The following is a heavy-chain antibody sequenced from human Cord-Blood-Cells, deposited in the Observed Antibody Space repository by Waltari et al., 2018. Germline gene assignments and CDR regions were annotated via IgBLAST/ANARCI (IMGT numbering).Heavy chain of an antibody. V-gene: IGHV3-30*18. D-gene: IGHD3-10*01. CDR1: GFTFSRYG. CDR3: AKGPGVQGSYFEY. J-gene: IGHJ4*02. Sequence: QVQLVASGGGVVQPGRSLRFSCAASGFTFSRYGMHWVRQAPGKGLEWVAVISYEGSNKNYADSVKGRFTIARDNSKNTLYLQMNSRGGEDTGVYYCAKGPGVQGSYFEYWGQGTRVTVSS. CDR2: ISYEGSNK.